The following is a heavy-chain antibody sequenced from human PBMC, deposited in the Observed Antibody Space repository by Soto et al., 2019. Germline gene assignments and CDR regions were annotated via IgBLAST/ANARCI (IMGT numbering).Heavy chain of an antibody. CDR2: IYSGGST. D-gene: IGHD6-19*01. CDR1: GFTVSSNY. V-gene: IGHV3-53*01. J-gene: IGHJ6*02. Sequence: SLRLSCAASGFTVSSNYMSWVRQAPGKGLEWVSVIYSGGSTYYADSVKGRFTISRDNSKNTLYLQMNSLRAEDTAVYYCARGSSGWYDGYYYYGMDVWGQGTTVTVSS. CDR3: ARGSSGWYDGYYYYGMDV.